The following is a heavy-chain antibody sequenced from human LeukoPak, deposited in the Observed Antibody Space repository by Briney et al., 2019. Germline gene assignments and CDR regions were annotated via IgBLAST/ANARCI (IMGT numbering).Heavy chain of an antibody. Sequence: SETLSLTCTVSGGAISSDYCSCIWQPPRGRLGWSGYIYYIGSTNYNPSLKSRVTISVDTSKNQFSLKLSSVTAADTAVYYCARGGRNWVIDYWGQGTLVTVSS. CDR3: ARGGRNWVIDY. D-gene: IGHD7-27*01. CDR1: GGAISSDY. V-gene: IGHV4-59*01. J-gene: IGHJ4*02. CDR2: IYYIGST.